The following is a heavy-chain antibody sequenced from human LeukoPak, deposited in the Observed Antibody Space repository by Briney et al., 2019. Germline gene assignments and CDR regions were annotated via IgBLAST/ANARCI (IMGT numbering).Heavy chain of an antibody. CDR3: ARQGTYSSAIGMGY. J-gene: IGHJ4*02. Sequence: ASVKVSFKASGYTFNNPYMYWGRQAPGQGVEWMGVINPSGGSTSYAQKFQGRVTMTRDTSTRTVYMEVNSLRSEDTAVYYCARQGTYSSAIGMGYWGQGTLVTVSS. CDR1: GYTFNNPY. CDR2: INPSGGST. V-gene: IGHV1-46*02. D-gene: IGHD6-19*01.